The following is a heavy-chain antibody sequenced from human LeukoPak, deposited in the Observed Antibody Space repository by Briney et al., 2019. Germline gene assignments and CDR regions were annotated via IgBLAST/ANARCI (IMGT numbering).Heavy chain of an antibody. CDR3: AREGDDYSNYGNDY. Sequence: SVKVSCKASGGTFGSYAISWVRQAPGQGLVWMGGIIPIFGTANYAQKFQGRVTITTDESTSTAYMELSSLRSEDTAVYYCAREGDDYSNYGNDYWGQGTLVTVSS. CDR1: GGTFGSYA. V-gene: IGHV1-69*05. D-gene: IGHD4-11*01. CDR2: IIPIFGTA. J-gene: IGHJ4*02.